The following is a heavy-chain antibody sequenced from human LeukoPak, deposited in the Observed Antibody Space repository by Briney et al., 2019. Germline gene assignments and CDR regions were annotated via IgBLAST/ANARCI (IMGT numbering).Heavy chain of an antibody. V-gene: IGHV3-23*01. Sequence: GGSLRLSCAASGFTSSSYAMSWVRQAPGKGLEWVSAISGGGGSTYYADSVKGRFTISRDNSKNTLYLQMNRLRAEDAAVYYCAKASLYDSSGYYRYYYYYGMDVWGQGTTVTVSS. CDR2: ISGGGGST. CDR3: AKASLYDSSGYYRYYYYYGMDV. CDR1: GFTSSSYA. D-gene: IGHD3-22*01. J-gene: IGHJ6*02.